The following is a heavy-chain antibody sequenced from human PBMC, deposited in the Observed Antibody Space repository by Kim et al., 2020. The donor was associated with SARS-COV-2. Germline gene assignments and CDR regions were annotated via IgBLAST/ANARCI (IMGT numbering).Heavy chain of an antibody. CDR2: VNAANDQT. CDR3: VRDMNPTVYDY. J-gene: IGHJ4*02. V-gene: IGHV1-3*01. Sequence: ASVSVSCKASGYTFKTYPIHWLRQAPGQTLEWMGWVNAANDQTKYSQKFQGRITISRDTSANTAYMELRSLTTKDTAFYYCVRDMNPTVYDYWGQGTLVTVSS. CDR1: GYTFKTYP. D-gene: IGHD4-4*01.